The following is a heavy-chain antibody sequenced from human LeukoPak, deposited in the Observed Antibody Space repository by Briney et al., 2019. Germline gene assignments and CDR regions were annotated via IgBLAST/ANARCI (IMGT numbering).Heavy chain of an antibody. V-gene: IGHV7-4-1*02. J-gene: IGHJ4*02. CDR3: ARRDSSGWSLYYFDY. CDR1: GYTFTNYA. Sequence: ASVKVSCKASGYTFTNYAMNWVRQAPGQGLEWMGWINTNTGNPTYAQGFTGRFVISLDTSVSTAYLQISSLKAEDTAVYYCARRDSSGWSLYYFDYWGQGTLVTVSS. CDR2: INTNTGNP. D-gene: IGHD6-19*01.